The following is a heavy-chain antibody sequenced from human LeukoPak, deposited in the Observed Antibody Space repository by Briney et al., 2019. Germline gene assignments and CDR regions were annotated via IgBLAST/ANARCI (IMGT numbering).Heavy chain of an antibody. J-gene: IGHJ5*02. CDR1: GYTFTSYY. CDR3: ARPWPYSSSDNWFDP. CDR2: INPNSGGT. V-gene: IGHV1-2*02. Sequence: ASVKVSCKASGYTFTSYYMHWVRQAPGQGLEWMGWINPNSGGTNYAQKFQGRVTMTRDTSISTAYMELSRLRSDDTAVYYCARPWPYSSSDNWFDPWGQGTLVTVSS. D-gene: IGHD6-6*01.